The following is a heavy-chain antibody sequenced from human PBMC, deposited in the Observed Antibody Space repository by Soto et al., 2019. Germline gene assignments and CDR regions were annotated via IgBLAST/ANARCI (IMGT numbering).Heavy chain of an antibody. CDR3: ARNYLHDCRGVNGYFYF. CDR1: GGAFSRYA. J-gene: IGHJ4*02. Sequence: QVQLVRSGAEVKKPGSSVKVSCKASGGAFSRYAINWVRQAPGHGLEWMGGIIPLFGTGKYAQKFQDRVTITADESKSTAHMELRSLRAEETAVYYCARNYLHDCRGVNGYFYFWGQGTLVNGSS. V-gene: IGHV1-69*01. CDR2: IIPLFGTG. D-gene: IGHD2-15*01.